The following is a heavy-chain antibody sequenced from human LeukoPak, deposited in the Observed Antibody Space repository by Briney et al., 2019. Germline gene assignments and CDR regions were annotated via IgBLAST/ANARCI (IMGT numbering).Heavy chain of an antibody. J-gene: IGHJ4*02. Sequence: SETLSLTCTVSGASMGDYYWSWIRQPPGKGLEWIGYIYYTGSTNYNPSLKSRVTMSVDTSKNQISLKLSSVTAADSAVYHCVRRVRYFGQNDYWGQGTLVTVSS. CDR3: VRRVRYFGQNDY. V-gene: IGHV4-59*08. CDR2: IYYTGST. CDR1: GASMGDYY. D-gene: IGHD3-9*01.